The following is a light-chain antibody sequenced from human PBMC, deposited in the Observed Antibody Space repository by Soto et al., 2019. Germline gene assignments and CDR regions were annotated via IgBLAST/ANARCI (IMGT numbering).Light chain of an antibody. Sequence: DIVMTQSRDSLAVSLGERATINCKSSQSVLYSSNNKNYLAWYQQKPGQPPKLLIYWASTRESGVPDRFSGSGSGTDFTLTISSLQAEDVAVYYCQQYYSTQTFGQGTKVEIK. CDR2: WAS. J-gene: IGKJ1*01. CDR1: QSVLYSSNNKNY. V-gene: IGKV4-1*01. CDR3: QQYYSTQT.